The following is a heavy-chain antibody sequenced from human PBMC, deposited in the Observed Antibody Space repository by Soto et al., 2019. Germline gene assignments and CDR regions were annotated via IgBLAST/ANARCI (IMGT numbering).Heavy chain of an antibody. J-gene: IGHJ4*02. V-gene: IGHV3-30-3*01. CDR2: ISYDGSNK. Sequence: GGSLRLSCAASGFTFSSYAMHWVRQAPGKGLEWVAVISYDGSNKYYADSVKGRFTISRDNSKNTLYLQMNSLRAEDTAVYYCASLYCSGGSCYRPWGQGTLVTVSS. CDR1: GFTFSSYA. CDR3: ASLYCSGGSCYRP. D-gene: IGHD2-15*01.